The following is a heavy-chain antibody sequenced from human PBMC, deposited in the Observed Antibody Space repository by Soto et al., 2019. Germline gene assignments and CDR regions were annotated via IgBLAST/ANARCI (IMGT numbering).Heavy chain of an antibody. V-gene: IGHV1-69*05. J-gene: IGHJ6*02. Sequence: ASVKVSCKASGGTFGSYAITWVRRAPGQGLEWLGGIIPILNSPAYAQKFKARVVITTDEITNTAYMELNSLRFDDTAVYYCAREAPYCTSATCPKFYDMDVWGQGTTVTVSS. CDR2: IIPILNSP. D-gene: IGHD2-2*01. CDR3: AREAPYCTSATCPKFYDMDV. CDR1: GGTFGSYA.